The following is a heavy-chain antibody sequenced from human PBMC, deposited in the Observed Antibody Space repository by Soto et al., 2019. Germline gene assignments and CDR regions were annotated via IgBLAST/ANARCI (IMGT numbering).Heavy chain of an antibody. D-gene: IGHD3-3*01. CDR2: ISGSGGST. V-gene: IGHV3-23*01. CDR3: AKAPTLEWLLSYGMDV. Sequence: GALRLSCAASGFTFSSYAMSWVRQAPGKGLEWVSAISGSGGSTYYADSVKGRFTISRDNSKNTLYLQMNSLRAEDTAVYYCAKAPTLEWLLSYGMDVWGQGTTVTVSS. CDR1: GFTFSSYA. J-gene: IGHJ6*02.